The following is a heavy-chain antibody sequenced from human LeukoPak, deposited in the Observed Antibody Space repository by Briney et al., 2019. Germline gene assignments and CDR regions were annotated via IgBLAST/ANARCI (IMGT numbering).Heavy chain of an antibody. CDR3: ASGSGGSCNDY. V-gene: IGHV3-23*01. D-gene: IGHD2-15*01. CDR1: GFTFSSYA. Sequence: GGSLRLSCAASGFTFSSYAMSWVRQAPGKGLEWVSATSGSGGSTYYADSVKGRFTISRDNSKNTLYLQMNSLRAEDTAVYYCASGSGGSCNDYWGQGTLVTVSS. J-gene: IGHJ4*02. CDR2: TSGSGGST.